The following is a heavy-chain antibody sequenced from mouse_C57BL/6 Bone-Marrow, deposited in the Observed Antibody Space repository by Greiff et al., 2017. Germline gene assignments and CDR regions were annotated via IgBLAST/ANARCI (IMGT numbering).Heavy chain of an antibody. CDR1: GYTFTSYG. CDR3: ARSLDGYYDFDY. D-gene: IGHD2-3*01. V-gene: IGHV1-81*01. CDR2: IYPRSGNT. Sequence: LVESGAELARPGASVKLSCKASGYTFTSYGISWVKQRTGQGLEWIGEIYPRSGNTYYNEKFKGKATLTADKSSSTAYMELRSLTSEDSAVYFCARSLDGYYDFDYWGQGTTLTVSS. J-gene: IGHJ2*01.